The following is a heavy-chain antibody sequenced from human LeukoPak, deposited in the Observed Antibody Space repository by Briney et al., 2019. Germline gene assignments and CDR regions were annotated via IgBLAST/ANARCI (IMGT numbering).Heavy chain of an antibody. Sequence: SQTLSLTCTVSGGSFSSGDYSWNWIRQPAGQGLEWIGRLFSSGTTNYNPSLKSRVTISVDTSKNQFSLKLSSVTAADTAVYYCARDVDATSGWFDPWGQGTLVTVSS. CDR3: ARDVDATSGWFDP. CDR1: GGSFSSGDYS. J-gene: IGHJ5*02. CDR2: LFSSGTT. D-gene: IGHD2-15*01. V-gene: IGHV4-61*02.